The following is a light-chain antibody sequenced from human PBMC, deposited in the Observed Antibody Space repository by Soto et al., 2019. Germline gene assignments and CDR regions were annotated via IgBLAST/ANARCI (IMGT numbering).Light chain of an antibody. CDR2: EVS. V-gene: IGLV2-14*01. CDR1: SSDVGTYNY. J-gene: IGLJ2*01. CDR3: CSYAGSSTLVV. Sequence: QSALTQPASVSGSPGQSITISCTGTSSDVGTYNYVSWYQHHPGKAPKLIIYEVSNRPSGVSNRFSGSKSGSTASLTISGLQAEDEPDYHCCSYAGSSTLVVFGGGTKLTVL.